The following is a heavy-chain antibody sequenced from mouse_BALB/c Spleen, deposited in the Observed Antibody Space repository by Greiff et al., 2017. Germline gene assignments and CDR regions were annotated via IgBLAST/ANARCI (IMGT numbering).Heavy chain of an antibody. Sequence: EVKLMESGGGLVKPGGSLKLSCAASGFTFSSYTMSWVRQTPEKRLEWVATISSGGGNTYYPDSVKGRFTISRDNAKNNLYLQMSSLRSEDTALYYCARLEFAYWGQGTLVTVSA. CDR2: ISSGGGNT. CDR1: GFTFSSYT. J-gene: IGHJ3*01. V-gene: IGHV5-9*03. CDR3: ARLEFAY.